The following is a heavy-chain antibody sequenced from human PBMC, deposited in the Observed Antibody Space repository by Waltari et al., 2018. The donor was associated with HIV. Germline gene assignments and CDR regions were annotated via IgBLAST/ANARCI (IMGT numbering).Heavy chain of an antibody. Sequence: QVQLQESGPGLVKPSQTLSLTYTVSGGSISSGSYYWSWIRQPAGKGLEWIGRIYTSGRTNYNPALKSRVTTAVDTSKNQFSLKRSSVTAADTAVYYGARYYCSGGSCSDYWGQGTLVTVSS. J-gene: IGHJ4*02. CDR3: ARYYCSGGSCSDY. V-gene: IGHV4-61*02. CDR1: GGSISSGSYY. D-gene: IGHD2-15*01. CDR2: IYTSGRT.